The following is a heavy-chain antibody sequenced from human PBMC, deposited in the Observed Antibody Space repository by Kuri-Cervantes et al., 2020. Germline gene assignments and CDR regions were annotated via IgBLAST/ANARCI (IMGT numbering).Heavy chain of an antibody. J-gene: IGHJ6*03. Sequence: ASVKVSCKASGYTFTGYYMHWVRQAPGQGLAWMGWMNHNSGNKGYAQKFQGRVTMTRNNSISTAYMELSSLRSKYTAVYYCARRTYYNFCMGYSSRNYYYYYMDVWGKGTTVTVSS. CDR1: GYTFTGYY. CDR3: ARRTYYNFCMGYSSRNYYYYYMDV. D-gene: IGHD3-3*01. V-gene: IGHV1-8*02. CDR2: MNHNSGNK.